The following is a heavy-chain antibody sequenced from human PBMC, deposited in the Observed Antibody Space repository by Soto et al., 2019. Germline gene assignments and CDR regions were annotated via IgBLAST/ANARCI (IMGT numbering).Heavy chain of an antibody. V-gene: IGHV1-69*05. Sequence: QVQLVQSGAEVKKPGSSVKVSCKASGGTFSSYAISWVRQAPGQGLEWMGGIIPIFGTANYAQKFQGRVTITPDESTSTPYMELSSLSSEDTAVYYCARDLGYCISTCCHKSFDYWGQGTLVTLSS. CDR1: GGTFSSYA. CDR2: IIPIFGTA. D-gene: IGHD2-2*01. CDR3: ARDLGYCISTCCHKSFDY. J-gene: IGHJ4*02.